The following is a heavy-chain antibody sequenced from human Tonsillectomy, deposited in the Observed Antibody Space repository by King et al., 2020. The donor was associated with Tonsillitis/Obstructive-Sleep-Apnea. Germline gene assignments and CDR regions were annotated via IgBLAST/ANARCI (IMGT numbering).Heavy chain of an antibody. CDR3: ARGAVVGATPYFDY. D-gene: IGHD1-26*01. J-gene: IGHJ4*02. V-gene: IGHV3-48*03. CDR2: ISSGGSTM. CDR1: GFTFTNDE. Sequence: VQLVESGGGLVQPGGSLRLSCAASGFTFTNDEMNWVRQAPGKGLEWVSYISSGGSTMYYADSVKGRFTISRDNGKNSLYLQMNSLRAEDTAVYYCARGAVVGATPYFDYWGQGALDTVSS.